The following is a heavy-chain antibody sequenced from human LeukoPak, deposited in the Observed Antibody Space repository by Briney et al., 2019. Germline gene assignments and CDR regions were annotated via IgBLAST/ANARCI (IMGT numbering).Heavy chain of an antibody. J-gene: IGHJ3*02. D-gene: IGHD5-24*01. CDR3: AKDRDADSAGAFDI. V-gene: IGHV3-9*01. CDR2: ISWNSGSI. Sequence: GRSLRLSCAASGFTFDDYAMHWVRQAPGKGLEWVSGISWNSGSIGYADSVKGRFTISRDNAKSSLYLQMNSLRAEDTALYYCAKDRDADSAGAFDIWGQGTMATVSS. CDR1: GFTFDDYA.